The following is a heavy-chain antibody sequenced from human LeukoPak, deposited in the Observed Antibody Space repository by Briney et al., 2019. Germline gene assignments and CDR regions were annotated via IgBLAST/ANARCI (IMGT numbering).Heavy chain of an antibody. D-gene: IGHD2-8*01. CDR2: FIPVLGTA. V-gene: IGHV1-69*10. J-gene: IGHJ6*04. CDR1: GGTFSYYA. CDR3: AGIPVFGVVLHQEPV. Sequence: ASVKVSCKASGGTFSYYALNWVRQAPGQGLEWMGVFIPVLGTANSTQNFQDRVSITADISTHTVYMELSSLKSEDTAVYFCAGIPVFGVVLHQEPVWGKGTTVTVSS.